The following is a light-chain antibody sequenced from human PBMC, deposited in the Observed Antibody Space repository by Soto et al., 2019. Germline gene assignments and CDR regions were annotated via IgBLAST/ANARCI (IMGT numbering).Light chain of an antibody. CDR3: QQSYSTPQHT. Sequence: DIQMTQSPSSLSASVGDRVTITCRASQSISSYLNWYQQKPGKAPKLLIYAASSLQSGVPSRFSGSGSGTDFTLTISSLQPEDFATYYCQQSYSTPQHTFGGGNKVEIK. CDR1: QSISSY. J-gene: IGKJ4*01. CDR2: AAS. V-gene: IGKV1-39*01.